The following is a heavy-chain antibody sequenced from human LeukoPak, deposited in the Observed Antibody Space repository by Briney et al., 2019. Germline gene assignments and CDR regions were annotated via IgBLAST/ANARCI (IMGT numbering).Heavy chain of an antibody. Sequence: DSVKVSCKASGYTFTSYGISWVRQAPGQGLEWMGWISAYNGNTNYAQKLQGRVTMTTDTSTSTAYMELRSLRSDDTAVYYCARVLYYYDSSGRIGAFDIWGQGAMVTVSS. CDR3: ARVLYYYDSSGRIGAFDI. D-gene: IGHD3-22*01. V-gene: IGHV1-18*01. CDR1: GYTFTSYG. J-gene: IGHJ3*02. CDR2: ISAYNGNT.